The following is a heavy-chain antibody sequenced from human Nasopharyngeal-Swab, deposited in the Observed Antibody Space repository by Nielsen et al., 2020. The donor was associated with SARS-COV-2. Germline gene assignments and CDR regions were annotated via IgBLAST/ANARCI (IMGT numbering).Heavy chain of an antibody. CDR3: ARGGGDYYYYMDV. CDR2: INHSGST. V-gene: IGHV4-34*01. Sequence: WIRQPPGKGLEWIGEINHSGSTKYNPSLKSRVTISVDTSKNQFSLKLSSVTAADTAVYYCARGGGDYYYYMDVWGKGTTVTVSS. J-gene: IGHJ6*03.